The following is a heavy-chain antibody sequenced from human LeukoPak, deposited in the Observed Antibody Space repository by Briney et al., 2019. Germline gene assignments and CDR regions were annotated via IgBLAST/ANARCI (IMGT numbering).Heavy chain of an antibody. CDR2: IYYSGGT. V-gene: IGHV4-59*01. CDR1: GGSISSYY. CDR3: ARVPVADSSGYYYYMDV. J-gene: IGHJ6*03. Sequence: SETLSLTCTVSGGSISSYYWSWIRQPPGKGLEWIGYIYYSGGTNYNPSLKSRVTISVDTSKNQFSLKLSSVTAADTAVYYCARVPVADSSGYYYYMDVWGKGTTVTVSS. D-gene: IGHD3-22*01.